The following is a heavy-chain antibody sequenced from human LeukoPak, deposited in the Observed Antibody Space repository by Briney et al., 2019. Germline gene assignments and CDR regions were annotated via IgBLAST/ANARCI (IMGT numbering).Heavy chain of an antibody. CDR3: ATRIEQQLVP. CDR1: GFTFSSYA. CDR2: ITSSGGGT. Sequence: AGGSLRLSCAASGFTFSSYAMSGVRQAPGKGLEWVSAITSSGGGTYYADSVKGRFTISRDNSKSTLYLQMNSLGVDDTALYYCATRIEQQLVPGGQGTLVTVSS. D-gene: IGHD6-6*01. J-gene: IGHJ4*02. V-gene: IGHV3-23*01.